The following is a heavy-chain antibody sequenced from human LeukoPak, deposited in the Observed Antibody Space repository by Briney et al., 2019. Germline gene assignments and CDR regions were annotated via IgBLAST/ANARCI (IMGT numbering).Heavy chain of an antibody. D-gene: IGHD3-22*01. CDR1: GGSISSYY. CDR2: IYTSGST. Sequence: SETLSLTCTVSGGSISSYYWSWIRQPAGKGLEWIGRIYTSGSTNYNPSLKSRVTMSVDTSKNQFSLKLSSVTAADTAVYYCARDRPGYYDSSGYLRSYYMDVWGKGTTVTISS. CDR3: ARDRPGYYDSSGYLRSYYMDV. V-gene: IGHV4-4*07. J-gene: IGHJ6*03.